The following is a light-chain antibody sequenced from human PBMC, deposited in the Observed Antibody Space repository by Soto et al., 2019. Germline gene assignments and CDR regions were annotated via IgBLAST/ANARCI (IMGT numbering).Light chain of an antibody. J-gene: IGKJ2*01. V-gene: IGKV3-20*01. CDR2: GSY. CDR1: QSVTNNY. CDR3: HKYGSSLPYT. Sequence: VLTQSPGTLSLSPGEIATLYCRASQSVTNNYLDWYQQRPGQAPRLHIFGSYDMATAIPDRFSGSGSGKDFAVIISRLEAEDYAGYKYHKYGSSLPYTFGQGTKLEIK.